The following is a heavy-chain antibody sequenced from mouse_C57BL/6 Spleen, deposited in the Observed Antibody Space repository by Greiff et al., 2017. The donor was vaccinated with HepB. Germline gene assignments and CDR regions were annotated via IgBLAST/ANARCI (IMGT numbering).Heavy chain of an antibody. Sequence: QVQLQQSGPGLVQPSQSLSITCTVSGFSLTSYGVHWVRQSPGKGLEWLGVIWSGGSTDYNAAFISRLSISKDNSKSQVFFKMNSLQADDTAIYYCARNSHYYGSSYPRYVDVWGTGTTVTVSS. D-gene: IGHD1-1*01. J-gene: IGHJ1*03. CDR1: GFSLTSYG. CDR2: IWSGGST. CDR3: ARNSHYYGSSYPRYVDV. V-gene: IGHV2-2*01.